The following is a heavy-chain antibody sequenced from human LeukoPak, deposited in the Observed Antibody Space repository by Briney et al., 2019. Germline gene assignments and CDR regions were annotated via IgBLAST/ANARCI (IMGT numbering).Heavy chain of an antibody. CDR3: GKEVCFGEKAFNY. D-gene: IGHD3-10*01. V-gene: IGHV4-4*07. CDR1: GGSISSYY. J-gene: IGHJ4*02. Sequence: PSETLSLTCTVSGGSISSYYWIWLRQPAGQGLEGVSRIYTSRRTNYNPFLKSRITISVETSKNHFFLQLSPVSAADTALYCCGKEVCFGEKAFNYWGQGTLVTVSS. CDR2: IYTSRRT.